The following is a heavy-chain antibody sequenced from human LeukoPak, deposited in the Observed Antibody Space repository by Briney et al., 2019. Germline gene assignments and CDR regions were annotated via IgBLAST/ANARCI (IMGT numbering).Heavy chain of an antibody. CDR2: IIPIFGTA. V-gene: IGHV1-69*05. CDR3: ARGRGIIPWFDP. D-gene: IGHD2-21*01. CDR1: GGTFSSYA. J-gene: IGHJ5*02. Sequence: SVKVSCKASGGTFSSYAISWVRHAPGQGLEWMGGIIPIFGTANYAQKFQGRVTITTDESTSTAYMELSSLSSEDTAVYYCARGRGIIPWFDPWGQGTLVTVSS.